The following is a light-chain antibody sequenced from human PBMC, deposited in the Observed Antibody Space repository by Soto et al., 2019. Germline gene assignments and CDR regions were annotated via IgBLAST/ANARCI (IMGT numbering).Light chain of an antibody. V-gene: IGKV3D-15*01. CDR1: QSIRIG. CDR3: QGYNKGHRIT. Sequence: EIVSTPYTSTVSQSQGDTATXSCRASQSIRIGLAWYREGPGQAPRLLIYGASARATGTPASFSCPSSETEFNLTMGHMRSKDFALCYCQGYNKGHRITFGQVTSLEI. CDR2: GAS. J-gene: IGKJ5*01.